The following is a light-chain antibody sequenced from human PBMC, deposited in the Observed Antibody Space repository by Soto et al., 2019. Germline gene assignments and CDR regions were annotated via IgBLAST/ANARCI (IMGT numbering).Light chain of an antibody. CDR3: QQYVTSPYI. CDR1: QSISIN. CDR2: GAS. Sequence: EVVMTQSPATLSVSPGERVALSCRASQSISINLAWIQQKPGQGPRLLMIGASTRATGVPDRFSGSGSGTEFTLTISRLEPEDFAVYYCQQYVTSPYIFGQGTKLEIK. V-gene: IGKV3-15*01. J-gene: IGKJ2*01.